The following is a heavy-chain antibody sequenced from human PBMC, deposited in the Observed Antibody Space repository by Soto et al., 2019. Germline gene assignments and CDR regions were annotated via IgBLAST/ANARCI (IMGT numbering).Heavy chain of an antibody. Sequence: ASVKVSCKASGYTFTSYGISWVRQAPGQGLEWMGWISAYNGNTNYAQKLQGRVTMTTDTSTSTAYMELRSLRSDDTAVYYCATHKDYYDSSGYHHWGQGTLVTAPQ. J-gene: IGHJ5*02. CDR1: GYTFTSYG. CDR3: ATHKDYYDSSGYHH. V-gene: IGHV1-18*04. D-gene: IGHD3-22*01. CDR2: ISAYNGNT.